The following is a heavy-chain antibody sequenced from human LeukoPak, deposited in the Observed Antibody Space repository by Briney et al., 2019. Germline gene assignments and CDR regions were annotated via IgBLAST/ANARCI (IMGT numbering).Heavy chain of an antibody. CDR3: ARATYYYDSSGY. CDR2: ISAYNGNT. Sequence: ASVKVSCKASGYTFTSYGIGWVRQAPGQGLEWMGWISAYNGNTNYAQKLQGRVTMTTDTSTSTAYMELRSLRSDDTVVYYCARATYYYDSSGYWGQGTLVTVSS. J-gene: IGHJ4*02. V-gene: IGHV1-18*01. CDR1: GYTFTSYG. D-gene: IGHD3-22*01.